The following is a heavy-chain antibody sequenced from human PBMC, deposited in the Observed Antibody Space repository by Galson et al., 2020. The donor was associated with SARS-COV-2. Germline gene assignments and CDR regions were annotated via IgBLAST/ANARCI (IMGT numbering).Heavy chain of an antibody. CDR3: AIDGLDRGGGGGSYPTY. Sequence: ASVKVSCKESGYTFTSYYMHWVRQAPGQGLEWMGIINPSGGRTSYTQKFQGRVTMTRDTSTSTVYMELSSLRSEDTAVYYCAIDGLDRGGGGGSYPTYWGQGTLVTVSS. CDR1: GYTFTSYY. CDR2: INPSGGRT. J-gene: IGHJ4*02. D-gene: IGHD1-26*01. V-gene: IGHV1-46*01.